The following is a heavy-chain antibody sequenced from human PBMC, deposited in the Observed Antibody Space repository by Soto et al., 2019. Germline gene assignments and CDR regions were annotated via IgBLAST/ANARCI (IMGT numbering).Heavy chain of an antibody. J-gene: IGHJ4*02. CDR3: AKDVYGSGHR. CDR2: ISGSGGST. Sequence: GGSLRLSCAASGFTFSRYGMSWVRQAPGKGLEWVSGISGSGGSTYYAVSVKGRFTISRDNSKNTLFLQMNSLRAEDTAVYYCAKDVYGSGHRWGQGTLVTVSS. CDR1: GFTFSRYG. D-gene: IGHD6-19*01. V-gene: IGHV3-23*01.